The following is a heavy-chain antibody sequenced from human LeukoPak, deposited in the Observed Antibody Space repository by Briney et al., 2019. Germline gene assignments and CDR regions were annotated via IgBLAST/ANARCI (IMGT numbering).Heavy chain of an antibody. CDR2: IDWNGGST. D-gene: IGHD3-9*01. V-gene: IGHV3-20*04. CDR3: ARDRLSSYDILTGYVSGPPSAFDI. CDR1: GFTFDDYG. J-gene: IGHJ3*02. Sequence: GGSLRLSCAASGFTFDDYGMSWVRQAPGKGLEWVSGIDWNGGSTGYADSVKGRFTISRDNAKNSLYLQMNSLRAEDTALYYCARDRLSSYDILTGYVSGPPSAFDIWGQGTMVTVSS.